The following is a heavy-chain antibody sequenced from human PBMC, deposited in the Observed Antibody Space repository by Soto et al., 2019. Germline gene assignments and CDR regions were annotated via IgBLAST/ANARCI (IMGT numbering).Heavy chain of an antibody. CDR1: GFTFSSYG. CDR2: IWYDGSNK. Sequence: PGGSLRLSCAASGFTFSSYGMHWVRQAPGKGLEWVAVIWYDGSNKYYADSVKGRFTISRDNSKNTLYLQMNSLRAEDTAVYYCARVTTVALYGMDVWGQGTTVTVSS. V-gene: IGHV3-33*01. CDR3: ARVTTVALYGMDV. D-gene: IGHD4-17*01. J-gene: IGHJ6*02.